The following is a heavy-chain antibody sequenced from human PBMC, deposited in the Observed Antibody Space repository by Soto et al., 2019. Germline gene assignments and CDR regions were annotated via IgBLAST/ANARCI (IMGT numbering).Heavy chain of an antibody. Sequence: PSETLSLTCAVSGGFITNDYWSWIRQPPGKGLEWIGYVYHTGSTNYKPSLKSRVTISVDKSKNQFSLKLTSVTAADTAVYYCARPLIRFSVFLPGQIFYPKFNWAAPWGHGTLVTVSS. CDR1: GGFITNDY. CDR3: ARPLIRFSVFLPGQIFYPKFNWAAP. CDR2: VYHTGST. D-gene: IGHD3-3*01. V-gene: IGHV4-59*12. J-gene: IGHJ5*02.